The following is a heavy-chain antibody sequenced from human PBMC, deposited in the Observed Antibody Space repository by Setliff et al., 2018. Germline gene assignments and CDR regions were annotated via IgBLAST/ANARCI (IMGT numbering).Heavy chain of an antibody. J-gene: IGHJ4*02. V-gene: IGHV4-38-2*01. CDR1: GYFISSGYY. CDR2: IYHSGST. CDR3: ARRRCSGGSCYSLNYFDY. D-gene: IGHD2-15*01. Sequence: SETLSLTCAVSGYFISSGYYWGWIRQPPGKGLEWIGSIYHSGSTYYNPSLKSRVTISVDTSKKQFSLKLSSVTAADTAVYYCARRRCSGGSCYSLNYFDYWGQGTLVTVSS.